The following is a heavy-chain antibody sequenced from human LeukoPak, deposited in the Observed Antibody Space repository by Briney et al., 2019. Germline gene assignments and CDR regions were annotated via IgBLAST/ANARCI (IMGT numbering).Heavy chain of an antibody. CDR1: GGTFSSYA. Sequence: ASVKVSCKASGGTFSSYAISWVRQAPGQGLEWMGRIIPILGIANYAQKFQGRVTITADKSTSTAYMELSSLRSEDAAVYYCAREDYDSSGFAAFDIWGQGTMDTVSS. J-gene: IGHJ3*02. CDR2: IIPILGIA. D-gene: IGHD3-22*01. CDR3: AREDYDSSGFAAFDI. V-gene: IGHV1-69*04.